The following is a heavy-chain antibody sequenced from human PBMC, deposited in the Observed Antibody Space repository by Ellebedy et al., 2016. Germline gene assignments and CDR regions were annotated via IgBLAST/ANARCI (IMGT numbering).Heavy chain of an antibody. D-gene: IGHD6-19*01. Sequence: GESLKISXAASGFTFSDYYMSWIRQAPGKGLEWVSYISSSGSPIYYADSVKGRFTISRDNAKNSLYLQMNSLRAEDTAVYYCARCKKVAGISLYYYYYMDVWGKGTTVTVSS. J-gene: IGHJ6*03. CDR1: GFTFSDYY. CDR2: ISSSGSPI. CDR3: ARCKKVAGISLYYYYYMDV. V-gene: IGHV3-11*01.